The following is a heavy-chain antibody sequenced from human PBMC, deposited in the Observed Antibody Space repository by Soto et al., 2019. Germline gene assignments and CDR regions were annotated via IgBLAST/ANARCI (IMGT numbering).Heavy chain of an antibody. CDR3: ASSSSSGWLGPAEYFQH. Sequence: GGSLRLSCAASGFTFSSYSMNWVRQAPGKGLEWVSYISSSSSTIYYADSVKGRFTISRDNAKNSLYLQMNSLRAEDTAVYYCASSSSSGWLGPAEYFQHWGQGTLVTVSS. CDR1: GFTFSSYS. J-gene: IGHJ1*01. V-gene: IGHV3-48*01. D-gene: IGHD6-19*01. CDR2: ISSSSSTI.